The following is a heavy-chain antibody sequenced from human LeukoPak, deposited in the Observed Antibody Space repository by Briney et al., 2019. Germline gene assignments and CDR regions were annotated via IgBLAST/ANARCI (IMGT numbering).Heavy chain of an antibody. CDR1: GFTFSSYV. CDR3: AKVRTVGATTGFDY. Sequence: GGSLRLSCAASGFTFSSYVMSWVRQAPGKGLEWVSAISGSGSNTYYADSVKGRFTISRDNSKNTLYLQMNSLRAEDTAVYYCAKVRTVGATTGFDYWGQGTLVTVSS. D-gene: IGHD1-26*01. V-gene: IGHV3-23*01. J-gene: IGHJ4*02. CDR2: ISGSGSNT.